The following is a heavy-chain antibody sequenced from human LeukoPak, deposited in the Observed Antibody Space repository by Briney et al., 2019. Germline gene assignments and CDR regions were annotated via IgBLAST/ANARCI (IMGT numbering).Heavy chain of an antibody. CDR3: VRDGNRGYDMDV. V-gene: IGHV3-11*04. D-gene: IGHD3-10*01. J-gene: IGHJ6*02. CDR1: KFIFSDYY. CDR2: ISGSGDTI. Sequence: GGSLRLSCAASKFIFSDYYMSWIRQAPGKGLEWVSYISGSGDTIYYADSVKGRFTISGDIATNSVYLQMNSLRAEDTALYYCVRDGNRGYDMDVWGQGTAVTVSS.